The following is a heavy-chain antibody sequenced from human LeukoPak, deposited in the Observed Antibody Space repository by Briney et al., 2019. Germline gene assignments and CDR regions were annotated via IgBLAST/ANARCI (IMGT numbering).Heavy chain of an antibody. Sequence: PGGSLRLSCAASGFTFSSYSMNWVRQAPGKGLEWVSSISSSSSYIYYADSVKGRFTISRDNAKNSLYLQMNSLRAEDTAVYYCARLLEAGRGSKLFDPWGQGTLVTVSS. V-gene: IGHV3-21*04. CDR3: ARLLEAGRGSKLFDP. D-gene: IGHD1-1*01. J-gene: IGHJ5*02. CDR2: ISSSSSYI. CDR1: GFTFSSYS.